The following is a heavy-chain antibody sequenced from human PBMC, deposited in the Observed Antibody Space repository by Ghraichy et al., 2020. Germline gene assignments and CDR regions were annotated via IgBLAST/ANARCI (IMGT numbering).Heavy chain of an antibody. Sequence: LSLTCAVSGFTFDDFAMHWVRQAPGKGLEWVSGISWKSGSKGYADSVKGRFTISRDYAKNSLYLQMNSLRAEDTALYYCRGVAAPGSHDFDYWGQGTLVTVSS. D-gene: IGHD6-13*01. CDR1: GFTFDDFA. CDR3: RGVAAPGSHDFDY. J-gene: IGHJ4*02. V-gene: IGHV3-9*01. CDR2: ISWKSGSK.